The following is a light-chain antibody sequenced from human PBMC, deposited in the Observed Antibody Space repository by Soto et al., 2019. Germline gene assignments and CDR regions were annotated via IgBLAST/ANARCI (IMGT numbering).Light chain of an antibody. CDR1: QNINTW. CDR3: QHDYGTSPS. V-gene: IGKV1-5*03. CDR2: MAP. J-gene: IGKJ1*01. Sequence: DIQMTQSPSTLSASVGDRVTITCGASQNINTWLAWFQQKPGRAPHLLIYMAPNLQTGALPRFSGSGSETEFMLTISSLQPDDSATNYCQHDYGTSPSFGQGTKVEIK.